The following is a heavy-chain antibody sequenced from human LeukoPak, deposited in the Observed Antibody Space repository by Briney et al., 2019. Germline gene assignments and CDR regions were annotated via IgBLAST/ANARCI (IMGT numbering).Heavy chain of an antibody. D-gene: IGHD3-10*01. V-gene: IGHV3-7*01. CDR3: ASRITMARGRAFDI. Sequence: PGGSLRLSCAASGFTFSSYSMSWVRQAPGKGLEWVANIKQDGSEKYYVDSVKGRFTISRDNAKNSLYLQMNSLRAEDTAVYYCASRITMARGRAFDIWGQGTMVTVSS. CDR1: GFTFSSYS. CDR2: IKQDGSEK. J-gene: IGHJ3*02.